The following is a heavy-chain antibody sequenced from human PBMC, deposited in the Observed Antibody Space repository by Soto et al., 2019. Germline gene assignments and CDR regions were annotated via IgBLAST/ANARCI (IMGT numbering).Heavy chain of an antibody. J-gene: IGHJ4*02. CDR3: ARGPLVAFNYFES. D-gene: IGHD3-3*02. Sequence: GASVKVSCKASGGTFRNYPINWVRQAPGQGLEWMGSIFPLTDIPDYAQNFQARLTITADKSTSTAYMELSSLTSDDTAMYFCARGPLVAFNYFESWVQGTLVTVS. V-gene: IGHV1-69*04. CDR1: GGTFRNYP. CDR2: IFPLTDIP.